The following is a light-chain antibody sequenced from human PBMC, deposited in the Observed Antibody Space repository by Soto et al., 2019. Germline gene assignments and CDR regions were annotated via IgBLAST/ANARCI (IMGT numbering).Light chain of an antibody. V-gene: IGKV1-39*01. CDR1: SINNY. J-gene: IGKJ4*01. CDR2: AAS. Sequence: SINNYLNWYQQKPGKAPKLLISAASSLQSGVPPRFSGSTSGTDFTLIISSLQPEDVATYYCQQTYSAPLTFGGGTKVDIK. CDR3: QQTYSAPLT.